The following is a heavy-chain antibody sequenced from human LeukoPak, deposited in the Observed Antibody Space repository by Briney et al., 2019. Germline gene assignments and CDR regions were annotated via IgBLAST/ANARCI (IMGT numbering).Heavy chain of an antibody. J-gene: IGHJ6*03. CDR1: GFTFSSYA. CDR3: AKGLRTGVGPYMGYHYYMDV. CDR2: INDNGDGT. V-gene: IGHV3-23*01. D-gene: IGHD3-16*01. Sequence: GGSLRLSCAASGFTFSSYAMSWVRQAPGKGLKWVSTINDNGDGTYYADSVKGRFTISRDNSYNTVSLQMNSLRDEDTGVYYCAKGLRTGVGPYMGYHYYMDVRGKGATVTVSS.